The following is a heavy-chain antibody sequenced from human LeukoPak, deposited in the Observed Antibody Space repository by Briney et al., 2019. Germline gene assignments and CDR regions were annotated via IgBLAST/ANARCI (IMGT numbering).Heavy chain of an antibody. CDR3: ANLHCSGGSCYSEDYFDY. CDR1: GFTFSNYW. J-gene: IGHJ4*02. CDR2: ISGSGGST. Sequence: GGSLRLSCAASGFTFSNYWMSWVRQAPGRGLEWVSAISGSGGSTYYADSVKGRFTISRDNSKNTLYLQMNSLRAEDTAVYYCANLHCSGGSCYSEDYFDYWGQGTLVTVSS. V-gene: IGHV3-23*01. D-gene: IGHD2-15*01.